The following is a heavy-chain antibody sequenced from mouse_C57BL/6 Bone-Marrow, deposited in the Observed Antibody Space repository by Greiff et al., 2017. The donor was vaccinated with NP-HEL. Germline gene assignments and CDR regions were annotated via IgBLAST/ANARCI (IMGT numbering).Heavy chain of an antibody. Sequence: EVQLVESGGGLVKPGGSLQLSCAASGFTFSSYAMSWVRQTPEKRLVWVATISHGGSYTYYPDNVKGRFTISRDNAKNNQYLQMSHLKSEDTAMYDCARGITTVPHFDYWGQGTTLTVSS. J-gene: IGHJ2*01. D-gene: IGHD1-1*01. CDR3: ARGITTVPHFDY. V-gene: IGHV5-4*01. CDR1: GFTFSSYA. CDR2: ISHGGSYT.